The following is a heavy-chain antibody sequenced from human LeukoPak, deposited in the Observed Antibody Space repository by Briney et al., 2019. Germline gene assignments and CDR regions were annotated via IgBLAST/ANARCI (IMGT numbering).Heavy chain of an antibody. CDR2: IYTSGST. CDR1: GGSISSYY. J-gene: IGHJ4*02. V-gene: IGHV4-4*07. D-gene: IGHD3-16*02. CDR3: VGGYYVWGSYRTFDY. Sequence: SETLSLTRTVSGGSISSYYWSWIRQPAGKGPEWIGRIYTSGSTNYNPSLKSRVTISVDTSKNQFSLKLSSVTAADTAVYYCVGGYYVWGSYRTFDYWGQGTLVTVSS.